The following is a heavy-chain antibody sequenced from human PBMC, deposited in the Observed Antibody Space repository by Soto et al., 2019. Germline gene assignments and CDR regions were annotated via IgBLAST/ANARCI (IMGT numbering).Heavy chain of an antibody. D-gene: IGHD1-1*01. Sequence: SENLSPTCRVSGGSIRGYYWTWIRQAPGEGLECIGYICYSGSTNYNPSIKSRVTISVDTSKNQFSLRLASVTAADTAMYHCARSGDNFSFTDPWGQGTLVSVSS. CDR2: ICYSGST. J-gene: IGHJ5*01. CDR3: ARSGDNFSFTDP. V-gene: IGHV4-59*01. CDR1: GGSIRGYY.